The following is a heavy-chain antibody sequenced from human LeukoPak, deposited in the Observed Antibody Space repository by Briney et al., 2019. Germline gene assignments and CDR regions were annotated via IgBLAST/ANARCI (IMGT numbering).Heavy chain of an antibody. CDR3: ARDLIGYCSGGSCYPFDP. V-gene: IGHV3-21*01. Sequence: GGSLRLSCAASGFTFSSYSMNWVRQAPGKGLEWVSSISSSSSYIYYADSVKGRFTISRDNAKNSPYLQMNSLRAEDTAVYYCARDLIGYCSGGSCYPFDPWGQGTLVTVSS. CDR1: GFTFSSYS. D-gene: IGHD2-15*01. CDR2: ISSSSSYI. J-gene: IGHJ5*02.